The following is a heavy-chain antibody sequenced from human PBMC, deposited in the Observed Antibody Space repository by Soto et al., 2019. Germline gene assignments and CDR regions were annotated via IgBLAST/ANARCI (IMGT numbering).Heavy chain of an antibody. D-gene: IGHD6-13*01. V-gene: IGHV3-21*01. CDR1: VFTFGSYS. CDR2: ITSSSSYI. Sequence: GGPLRLSGAASVFTFGSYSMNWVRHAPGKGLEWVASITSSSSYIYYADSVKGRFTISRDNAKNSLYLQMNSLRAEDTAVYCCALDELAAAVYNGMDVWGQGATV. CDR3: ALDELAAAVYNGMDV. J-gene: IGHJ6*01.